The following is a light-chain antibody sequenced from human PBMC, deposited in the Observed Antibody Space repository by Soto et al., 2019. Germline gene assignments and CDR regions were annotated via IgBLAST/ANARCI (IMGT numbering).Light chain of an antibody. CDR3: CSYAGSSTYYV. V-gene: IGLV2-23*01. CDR1: SSDVGNYNL. J-gene: IGLJ1*01. CDR2: EGS. Sequence: QSVLTQPASVSGSPGQSITISCTGTSSDVGNYNLVSWYQQHPGKAPKLMIYEGSKRPSRVSNRLSAYKTDNKTSLTITGLQAEDEADYYCCSYAGSSTYYVFGTGT.